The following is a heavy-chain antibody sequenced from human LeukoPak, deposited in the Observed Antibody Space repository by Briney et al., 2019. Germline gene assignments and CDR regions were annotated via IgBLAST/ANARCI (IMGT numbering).Heavy chain of an antibody. Sequence: SETLSLTCTVSGGSISSSSYYWGWIRQPPGKGLEWIGSIYYSGSTYYNPSLKSRVAISVDTSKNQFSLKLSSVTAADTAVYYCAREGNYDILTCYYKEFDYWGQGTLVTVSS. CDR1: GGSISSSSYY. CDR3: AREGNYDILTCYYKEFDY. V-gene: IGHV4-39*07. CDR2: IYYSGST. J-gene: IGHJ4*02. D-gene: IGHD3-9*01.